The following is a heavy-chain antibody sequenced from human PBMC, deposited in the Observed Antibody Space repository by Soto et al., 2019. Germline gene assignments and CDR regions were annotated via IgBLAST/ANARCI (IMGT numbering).Heavy chain of an antibody. CDR2: INAGNGNK. Sequence: ASVKVSCKASGYTFTSYAMHWVRQAPGQRLEWMGWINAGNGNKKYSQKFQGRVTITRDTSASTAYMELSSLRSEDTAVYYCAREGFLEWLWPRYYGMDVWGQGTTVTVSS. CDR3: AREGFLEWLWPRYYGMDV. CDR1: GYTFTSYA. J-gene: IGHJ6*02. D-gene: IGHD3-3*01. V-gene: IGHV1-3*01.